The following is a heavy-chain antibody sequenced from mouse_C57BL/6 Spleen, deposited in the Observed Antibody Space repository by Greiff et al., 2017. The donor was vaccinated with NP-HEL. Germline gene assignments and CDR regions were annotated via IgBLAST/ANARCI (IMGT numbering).Heavy chain of an antibody. Sequence: EVKLMESGPGLVKPSQSLSLTCSVTGYSITSGYYWNWIRQFPGNKLEWMGYISYDGSNNYNPSLKNRISITRDTSKNQFFLKLNSGTTEDTATDYCARQLTGTWFAYWGQGTLVTVSA. D-gene: IGHD4-1*01. CDR2: ISYDGSN. V-gene: IGHV3-6*01. CDR1: GYSITSGYY. J-gene: IGHJ3*01. CDR3: ARQLTGTWFAY.